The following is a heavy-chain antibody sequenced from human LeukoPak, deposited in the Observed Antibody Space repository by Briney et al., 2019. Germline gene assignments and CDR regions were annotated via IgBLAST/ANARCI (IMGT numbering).Heavy chain of an antibody. V-gene: IGHV3-30*02. CDR2: IRYDGSNK. Sequence: PGGSLRLSCAASGFTFSSYDMHWVRQAPGKGLEWVAFIRYDGSNKYYADSVKGRFTISRDNSKNTLYLQMNSLRAEDTAVYYCAKTWKLLGTLYYYNYYMDVWGKGTTVTISS. CDR1: GFTFSSYD. J-gene: IGHJ6*03. CDR3: AKTWKLLGTLYYYNYYMDV. D-gene: IGHD1-26*01.